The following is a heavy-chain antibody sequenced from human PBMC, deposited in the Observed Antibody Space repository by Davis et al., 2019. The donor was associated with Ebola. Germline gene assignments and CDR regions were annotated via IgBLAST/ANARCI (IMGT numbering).Heavy chain of an antibody. CDR1: GYTFTNYA. D-gene: IGHD3-22*01. V-gene: IGHV1-3*01. CDR3: ASPKGDSKNAFDI. J-gene: IGHJ3*02. Sequence: AASVTVSCKTSGYTFTNYAMYWVRQAPGQRLEWMGWINAGNGNTKYSQKFQGRVTITRDTSASTAYMELSSLRSEDTAVYYCASPKGDSKNAFDIWGQGTMVTVSS. CDR2: INAGNGNT.